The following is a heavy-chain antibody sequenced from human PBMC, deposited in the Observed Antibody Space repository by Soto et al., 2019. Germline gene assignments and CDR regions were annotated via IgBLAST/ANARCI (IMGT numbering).Heavy chain of an antibody. CDR1: GFTFSSYS. Sequence: GGSLRLSCAASGFTFSSYSMNWVRQAPGKGLEWVSSISRTSTYIYYADSVRGRFTISRDNAKNSLYLQMNSLRAEDTAVYYCARDRLKTHTAMVSLDPLGQGTLVTVSS. J-gene: IGHJ5*02. D-gene: IGHD5-18*01. CDR2: ISRTSTYI. V-gene: IGHV3-21*01. CDR3: ARDRLKTHTAMVSLDP.